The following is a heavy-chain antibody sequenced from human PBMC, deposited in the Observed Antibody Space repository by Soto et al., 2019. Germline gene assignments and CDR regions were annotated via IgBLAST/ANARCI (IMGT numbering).Heavy chain of an antibody. J-gene: IGHJ4*02. CDR1: GGSISSGGYS. CDR2: IYHSGST. V-gene: IGHV4-30-2*01. CDR3: ARGPPLGF. Sequence: SETLSLTCAVSGGSISSGGYSWSWIRQPPGKGLEWIGYIYHSGSTYYNPSLKSRVTISVDRSKNQFSLKLSSVTAADTAVYYCARGPPLGFWGQGTLVTVSS.